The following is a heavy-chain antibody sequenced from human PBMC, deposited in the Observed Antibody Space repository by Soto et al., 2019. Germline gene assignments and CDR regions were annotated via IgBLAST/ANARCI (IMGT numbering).Heavy chain of an antibody. J-gene: IGHJ4*02. Sequence: PGGSLRLSYGASGFTFSDYYMNWIRQAPGKGLEWVSYISGSGSTISYADSVKGRFTISRGNSKNSLYLQMNSLRAEDTAVYYCARSRHGGIIDYWGQGTLVTVSS. V-gene: IGHV3-11*01. CDR1: GFTFSDYY. CDR3: ARSRHGGIIDY. D-gene: IGHD2-15*01. CDR2: ISGSGSTI.